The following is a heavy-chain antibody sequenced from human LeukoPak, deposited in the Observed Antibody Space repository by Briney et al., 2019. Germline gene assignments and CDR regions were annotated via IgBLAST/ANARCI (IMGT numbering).Heavy chain of an antibody. J-gene: IGHJ5*02. V-gene: IGHV3-7*01. CDR1: GFTFSSYW. CDR3: ARDDCSSTSCYDGEDWFDP. D-gene: IGHD2-2*01. CDR2: IKQDGSEK. Sequence: GGSLRLSCAASGFTFSSYWMSWVRQAPGKGLEWVANIKQDGSEKYYVDSVKGRFTISRDNAKNSLYLQMNSLRAEDTAVYYCARDDCSSTSCYDGEDWFDPWGQGTLVTVSS.